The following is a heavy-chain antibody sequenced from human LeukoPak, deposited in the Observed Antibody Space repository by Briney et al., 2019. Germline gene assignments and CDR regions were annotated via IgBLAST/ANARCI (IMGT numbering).Heavy chain of an antibody. CDR1: GGSISSYY. CDR2: IYYSGST. V-gene: IGHV4-59*01. CDR3: ASSSSSWYGYYYYGMDV. J-gene: IGHJ6*02. D-gene: IGHD6-13*01. Sequence: SETLSLTCTVSGGSISSYYWSWIRQPPGKGLEWIGYIYYSGSTNYNPSLKSRVTISVDTSKNQFSLKLSSVTAADTAVYYCASSSSSWYGYYYYGMDVWGQGTTVTVSS.